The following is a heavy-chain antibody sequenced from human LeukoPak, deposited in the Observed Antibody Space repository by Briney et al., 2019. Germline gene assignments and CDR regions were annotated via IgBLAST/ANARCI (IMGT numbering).Heavy chain of an antibody. D-gene: IGHD5-12*01. CDR3: ARQYRGGGYDYFDY. Sequence: KHGESLKISCKASGYSFTNFWIGWVRQMPGKGLEWMGIIYPGDSDTRYSPSFQGQVTISADKSISTAYLQWSSLKASDTAMYYCARQYRGGGYDYFDYWGQGTLVTVSS. CDR1: GYSFTNFW. CDR2: IYPGDSDT. V-gene: IGHV5-51*01. J-gene: IGHJ4*02.